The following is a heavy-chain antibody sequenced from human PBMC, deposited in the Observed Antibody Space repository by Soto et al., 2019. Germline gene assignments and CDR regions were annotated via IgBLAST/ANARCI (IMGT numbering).Heavy chain of an antibody. Sequence: SETLSLTCNVSGFAISRGYYWSWVRQSPGKGVEWIGSIYPSVSAYHNPSLETRLTLSIDTSKNQFTLKLAAVTAADTALYYCARDKVGTTFFDNCGKGSPGTVST. V-gene: IGHV4-38-2*02. CDR3: ARDKVGTTFFDN. J-gene: IGHJ4*02. CDR1: GFAISRGYY. CDR2: IYPSVSA. D-gene: IGHD1-1*01.